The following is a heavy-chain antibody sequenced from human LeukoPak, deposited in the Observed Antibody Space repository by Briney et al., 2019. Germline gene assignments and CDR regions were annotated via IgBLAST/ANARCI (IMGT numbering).Heavy chain of an antibody. Sequence: PSETLSLTCTVSAGSISSSDYYRGWIRQSPGKGLEWIGRISYSGNTYYNPSLKSRVTISVDTSKNHFSLRLSSVTAADTAVYYCARLTHSYYSDTSGYYPYYYMDVWGKGTRVTVSS. CDR2: ISYSGNT. D-gene: IGHD3-22*01. CDR3: ARLTHSYYSDTSGYYPYYYMDV. CDR1: AGSISSSDYY. V-gene: IGHV4-39*02. J-gene: IGHJ6*03.